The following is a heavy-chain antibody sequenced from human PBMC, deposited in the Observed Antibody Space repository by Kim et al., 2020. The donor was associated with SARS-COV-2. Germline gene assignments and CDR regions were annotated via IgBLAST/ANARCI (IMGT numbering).Heavy chain of an antibody. V-gene: IGHV3-49*02. D-gene: IGHD5-18*01. J-gene: IGHJ4*02. Sequence: YAASVKGRFTISRDESKGIAYLQMNSLKTEDTAVYYCTRLDTAMVPIFDYWGQGTLVTVSS. CDR3: TRLDTAMVPIFDY.